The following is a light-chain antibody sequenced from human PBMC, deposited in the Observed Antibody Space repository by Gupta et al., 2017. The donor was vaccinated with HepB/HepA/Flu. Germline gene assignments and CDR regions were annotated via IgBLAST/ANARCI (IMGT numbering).Light chain of an antibody. CDR2: DVS. V-gene: IGLV2-14*01. J-gene: IGLJ1*01. CDR3: SSYTSGSTLVV. CDR1: SSDVGGYNY. Sequence: SALTQPASVSGSPGQSITISCTGTSSDVGGYNYVSWYQQHPGKAPKLMIYDVSNRPSGLSDRFSGSKSGNTASLTISGLQAEDEADYYCSSYTSGSTLVVFGTGTKVTVL.